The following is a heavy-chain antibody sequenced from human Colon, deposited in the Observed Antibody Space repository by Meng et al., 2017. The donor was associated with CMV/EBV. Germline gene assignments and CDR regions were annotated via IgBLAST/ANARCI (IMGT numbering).Heavy chain of an antibody. V-gene: IGHV6-1*01. D-gene: IGHD2-2*01. CDR3: ARAYASGYLDF. CDR1: GDRVSTSSAA. CDR2: AYYRDKWYI. J-gene: IGHJ4*02. Sequence: SQTLSLTCAISGDRVSTSSAAWHWIRQSPSRGLEWLGRAYYRDKWYIDYAASLRSRITITPETSKNEFSLQLNSATPEDTAVYYCARAYASGYLDFWGQGTLVTVSS.